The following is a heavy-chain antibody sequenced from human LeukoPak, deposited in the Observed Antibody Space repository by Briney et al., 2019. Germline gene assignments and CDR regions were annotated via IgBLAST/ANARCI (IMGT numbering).Heavy chain of an antibody. J-gene: IGHJ5*02. CDR1: SVSISSSPYY. Sequence: PSETLSLTCTVSSVSISSSPYYWGWIRQSPGKGLEWIGSISYSGTTYYNPSLKSRVTISVDTSKNQFSLKLSSVTAADTAVYYCARVKKYPNKYITMVRGGPFDPWGQGTLVTVSS. D-gene: IGHD3-10*01. CDR2: ISYSGTT. CDR3: ARVKKYPNKYITMVRGGPFDP. V-gene: IGHV4-39*01.